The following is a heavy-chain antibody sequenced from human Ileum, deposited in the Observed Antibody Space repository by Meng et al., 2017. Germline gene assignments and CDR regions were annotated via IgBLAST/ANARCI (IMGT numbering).Heavy chain of an antibody. CDR2: IYYNGST. V-gene: IGHV4-59*12. CDR3: ARGVVSGSHYNTY. Sequence: QVQLQESGPGLVKPSETLSLTCTVSGGSISSYYWSWIRQPPGKGLEWIGYIYYNGSTNYNPSLKSRLTISVDKSKNQFSLKLKSVTAADTAVYFCARGVVSGSHYNTYWGQGILVTVSS. D-gene: IGHD3-10*01. J-gene: IGHJ4*02. CDR1: GGSISSYY.